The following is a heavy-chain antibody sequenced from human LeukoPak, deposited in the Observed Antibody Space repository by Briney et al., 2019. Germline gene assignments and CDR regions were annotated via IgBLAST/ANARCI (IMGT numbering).Heavy chain of an antibody. J-gene: IGHJ4*02. CDR2: INSDGSTI. CDR1: GFTFSNAW. D-gene: IGHD3-22*01. CDR3: ARPDSSAYYYFDY. V-gene: IGHV3-74*01. Sequence: GGSLRLSCAASGFTFSNAWMSWVRQAPGKGLVWVSRINSDGSTISYADSVKGRFTISRDNAKNTLYLQMNSLRAEDTAVYYCARPDSSAYYYFDYWGQGTLVTVSS.